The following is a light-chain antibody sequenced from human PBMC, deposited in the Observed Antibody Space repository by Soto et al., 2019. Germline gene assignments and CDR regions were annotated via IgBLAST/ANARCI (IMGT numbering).Light chain of an antibody. CDR3: QQTFSAPSIT. Sequence: IQLTPSPSSLSASVVDIVTITYLAAQTISDYLNWYQQKPGTAPKLLIYAASTLQSGVPSRFSGSRSGTDFTLTISSLHPEDVATYYCQQTFSAPSITFGQGTRLEIK. CDR1: QTISDY. CDR2: AAS. V-gene: IGKV1-39*01. J-gene: IGKJ5*01.